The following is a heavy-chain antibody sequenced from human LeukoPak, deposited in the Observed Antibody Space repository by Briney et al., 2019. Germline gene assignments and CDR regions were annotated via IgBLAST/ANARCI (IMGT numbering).Heavy chain of an antibody. CDR1: GFTFSSYE. CDR3: AKDRQWLVLGVGDY. J-gene: IGHJ4*02. V-gene: IGHV3-21*01. D-gene: IGHD6-19*01. CDR2: ISSNSGYK. Sequence: GGSLRLSCAASGFTFSSYEMNWVRQAPGKGLEWVSSISSNSGYKKYADSLKDRFTISRDNAKNSLFLQMNSLRAEDTAVYYCAKDRQWLVLGVGDYWGQGTLVTVSS.